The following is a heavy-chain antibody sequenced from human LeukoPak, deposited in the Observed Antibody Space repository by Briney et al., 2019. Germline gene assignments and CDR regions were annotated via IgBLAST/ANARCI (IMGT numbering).Heavy chain of an antibody. CDR1: GFTFSSYS. Sequence: PGGSLRLSCAASGFTFSSYSMHGVRQAPGKGLEWVSSISSSSSSYIYYADSVKGRFTISRDNAKNSLYLQMNSLRAEDMALYYCAKSLRAYGSGSYLFDYWGQGTLVTVSS. V-gene: IGHV3-21*04. J-gene: IGHJ4*02. CDR2: ISSSSSSYI. CDR3: AKSLRAYGSGSYLFDY. D-gene: IGHD3-10*01.